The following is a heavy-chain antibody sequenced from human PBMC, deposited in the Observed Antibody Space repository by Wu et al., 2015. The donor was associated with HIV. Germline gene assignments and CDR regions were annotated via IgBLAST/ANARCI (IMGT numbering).Heavy chain of an antibody. CDR3: ANRNRIGNMEAFDI. J-gene: IGHJ3*02. V-gene: IGHV1-46*03. CDR2: INPSGNKI. CDR1: GYTFTSYG. D-gene: IGHD1-1*01. Sequence: QVQLVQSGAEVKKPGASVKVSCKASGYTFTSYGISWVRQAPGQGLEWMGVINPSGNKISYAQIFQGRVTMTRDKSTSTVYMELSSLRSEDTAVYFCANRNRIGNMEAFDIWGQGTKVIVSS.